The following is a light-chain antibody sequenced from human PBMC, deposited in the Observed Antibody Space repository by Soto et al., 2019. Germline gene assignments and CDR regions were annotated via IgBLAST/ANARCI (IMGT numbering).Light chain of an antibody. CDR1: QSVSSN. J-gene: IGKJ1*01. V-gene: IGKV3-15*01. CDR2: GAS. Sequence: EIVMTQSPATLSVSPGERATLSCRASQSVSSNLAWYQQKPGQAPRLPIYGASTRATGIPARFSGSGSGTEFTLTISSLQSEDFAVYYCQQYNNWARTFGQGTKVDI. CDR3: QQYNNWART.